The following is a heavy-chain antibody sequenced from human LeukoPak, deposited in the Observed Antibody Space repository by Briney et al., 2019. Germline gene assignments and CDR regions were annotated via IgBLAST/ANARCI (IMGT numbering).Heavy chain of an antibody. Sequence: SETLSLTCTVSGGSISSSSYYWGWIRQPPGKGLEWIGSIYYSGSTYYNPSLKSRVTISVDTSKNQFSLKLSSVTAADTAVYYCARPIVGYCSGGSCYSGYWYFDLWGRGTLVTVSS. CDR3: ARPIVGYCSGGSCYSGYWYFDL. D-gene: IGHD2-15*01. V-gene: IGHV4-39*01. CDR1: GGSISSSSYY. CDR2: IYYSGST. J-gene: IGHJ2*01.